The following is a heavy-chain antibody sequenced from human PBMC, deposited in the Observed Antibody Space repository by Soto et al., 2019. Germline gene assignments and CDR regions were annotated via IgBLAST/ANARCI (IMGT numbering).Heavy chain of an antibody. CDR3: ARDLIDGAFDY. J-gene: IGHJ4*02. Sequence: ASVKVSCKASGYTFTSYAMHCVRQAPGQRLEWMGWINAGNGNTKYSQKFQGRVTITRDTSASTAYMELSSLRSEDTAVYYCARDLIDGAFDYWGQGTLVTVSS. CDR1: GYTFTSYA. CDR2: INAGNGNT. V-gene: IGHV1-3*01.